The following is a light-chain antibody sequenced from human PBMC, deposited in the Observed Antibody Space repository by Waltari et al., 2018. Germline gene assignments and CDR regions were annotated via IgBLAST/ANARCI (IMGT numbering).Light chain of an antibody. CDR2: DVS. J-gene: IGLJ2*01. Sequence: QSALTQPPSVSASPGPSTTISCTGSNSDIGTYNFVSWYQQHPDKAPKLMIYDVSKRPSGVSNRFSGSESGNTASLTISGLQAEDEADYYCCSHTGGSTFVIFGGGTKLTVL. CDR1: NSDIGTYNF. CDR3: CSHTGGSTFVI. V-gene: IGLV2-23*02.